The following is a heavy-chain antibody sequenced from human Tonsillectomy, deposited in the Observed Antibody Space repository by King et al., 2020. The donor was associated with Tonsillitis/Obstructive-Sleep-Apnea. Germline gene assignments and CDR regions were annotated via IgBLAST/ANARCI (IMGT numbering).Heavy chain of an antibody. Sequence: VQLVESGGGLVQPGGSLKLSCAASGFAFSRYWMSWVRQAPGKGLEWVANINQDGSEKYYVDSVKGRFTISRDIGKNSLYLQMNSLRADDTAVYYCVRDPPGHCFISSCYFDYWGQGTLVTVSS. D-gene: IGHD2-2*01. CDR1: GFAFSRYW. V-gene: IGHV3-7*04. J-gene: IGHJ4*02. CDR3: VRDPPGHCFISSCYFDY. CDR2: INQDGSEK.